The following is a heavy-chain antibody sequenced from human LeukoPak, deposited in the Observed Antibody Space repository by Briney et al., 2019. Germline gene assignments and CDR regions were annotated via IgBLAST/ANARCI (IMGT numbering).Heavy chain of an antibody. V-gene: IGHV4-61*02. J-gene: IGHJ6*03. D-gene: IGHD6-25*01. CDR2: IYTSGST. Sequence: SETLSLTCTVSGGSISSGSYYWSWIRQPAGKGLEWIGRIYTSGSTNYNPSLKSRVTISVDTSKNQFSLKLSSVTAADTAVYYCARQRDVFDYYYMDVWGKGTTVTVSS. CDR3: ARQRDVFDYYYMDV. CDR1: GGSISSGSYY.